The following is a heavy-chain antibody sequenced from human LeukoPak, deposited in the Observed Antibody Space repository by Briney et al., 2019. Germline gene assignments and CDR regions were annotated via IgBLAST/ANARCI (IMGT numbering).Heavy chain of an antibody. J-gene: IGHJ4*02. D-gene: IGHD4-23*01. V-gene: IGHV3-30*02. CDR2: IRYDGSNK. Sequence: GGSLRLSCAASGSTFSSYGMHWVRQAPGKGLEWVAFIRYDGSNKYYADSVKGRFTISRDNSKNTLYLQMNSLRAEDTAVYYCAKFRTTVVTLADYWGQGTLVTVSS. CDR1: GSTFSSYG. CDR3: AKFRTTVVTLADY.